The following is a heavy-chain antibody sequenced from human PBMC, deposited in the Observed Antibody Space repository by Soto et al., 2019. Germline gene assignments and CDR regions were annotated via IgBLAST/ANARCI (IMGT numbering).Heavy chain of an antibody. CDR2: IYYSGST. D-gene: IGHD3-10*01. CDR1: GGSISSGGYY. CDR3: ARFGGLKYYFDY. Sequence: HVQLQESGPGLVKPSQTLSLTCTVSGGSISSGGYYWSWIRQHPGKGLEWIGYIYYSGSTYYNPSLKSRVTISVDTSKNQFSLKLSSVTAADTALYYCARFGGLKYYFDYWGQGTLVTVSS. V-gene: IGHV4-31*03. J-gene: IGHJ4*02.